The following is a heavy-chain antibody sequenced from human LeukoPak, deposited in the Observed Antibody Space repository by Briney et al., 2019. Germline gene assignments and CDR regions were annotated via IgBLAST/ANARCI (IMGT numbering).Heavy chain of an antibody. V-gene: IGHV3-11*01. CDR1: GFTFSDYY. J-gene: IGHJ3*02. CDR3: ARDRNDYGVHLAFDI. D-gene: IGHD4-17*01. CDR2: ISSSGSTI. Sequence: GGSLRLSCAASGFTFSDYYMSWIRQAPGKGLEWVSYISSSGSTIYYADSVKGRFTISRDNAKNSLYLQMNSLRAEDTAVYYCARDRNDYGVHLAFDIWGQGTMVTVSS.